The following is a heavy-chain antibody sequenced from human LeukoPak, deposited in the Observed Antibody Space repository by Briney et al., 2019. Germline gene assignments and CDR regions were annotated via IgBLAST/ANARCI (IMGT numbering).Heavy chain of an antibody. J-gene: IGHJ4*02. V-gene: IGHV3-30*02. CDR3: AKDRQQLGVSYFDY. Sequence: GGSLRLSCAASGFTFTSYGIHWVRQAPGKGLEWVAFIRYDGTNKYYADSVKGRFTISRDNSKNTLYLQMNSLRAEDTAVYYCAKDRQQLGVSYFDYWGQGTLVTVSS. CDR2: IRYDGTNK. D-gene: IGHD6-13*01. CDR1: GFTFTSYG.